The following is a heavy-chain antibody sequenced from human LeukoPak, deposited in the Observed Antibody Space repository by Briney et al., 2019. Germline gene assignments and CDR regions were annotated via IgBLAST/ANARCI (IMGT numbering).Heavy chain of an antibody. CDR2: ISAYNGNT. CDR1: GYTFTSYG. V-gene: IGHV1-18*01. J-gene: IGHJ5*02. D-gene: IGHD3-10*01. Sequence: ASVKVSCKASGYTFTSYGISWVRQAPGQGLEWMGWISAYNGNTNYAQKPQGRVTMTTDTSTSTAYMELRSLRSDDTAVYYCARVSVSRYYYGSGPLTWFDPWGQGTLVTVSS. CDR3: ARVSVSRYYYGSGPLTWFDP.